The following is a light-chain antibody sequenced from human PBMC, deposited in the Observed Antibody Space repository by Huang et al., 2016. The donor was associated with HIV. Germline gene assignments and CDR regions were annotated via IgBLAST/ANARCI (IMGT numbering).Light chain of an antibody. V-gene: IGKV3-15*01. CDR2: GAS. CDR3: QQNNNWPPLFT. J-gene: IGKJ3*01. Sequence: EIVMTHSPATLSASPGQRATLSCRASQSVSSNLAWYQQKPGQAPRLLIYGASTRDTGIPARFSGSGSGTEFTLTISSLQAEDFAVYYCQQNNNWPPLFTFGPGTKVDIK. CDR1: QSVSSN.